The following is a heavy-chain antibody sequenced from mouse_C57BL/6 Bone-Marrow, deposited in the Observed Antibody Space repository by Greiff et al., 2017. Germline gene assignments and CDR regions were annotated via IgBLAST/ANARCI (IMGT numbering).Heavy chain of an antibody. V-gene: IGHV1-82*01. D-gene: IGHD1-1*01. CDR1: GYAFSSSW. J-gene: IGHJ2*01. CDR2: IYPGDGDT. CDR3: ARWYYGSSPYYFDY. Sequence: QVQLKQSGPELVKPGASVKISCKASGYAFSSSWMNWVKQRPGKGLEWIGRIYPGDGDTNYNGKFKGKATLTADKSSSTAYMQLSSLTSEDSAVXFCARWYYGSSPYYFDYWGQGTTLTVSS.